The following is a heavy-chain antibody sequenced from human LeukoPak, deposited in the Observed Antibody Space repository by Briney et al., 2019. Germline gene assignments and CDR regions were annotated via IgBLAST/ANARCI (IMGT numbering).Heavy chain of an antibody. Sequence: PSETLSLTCTVSGGSITGYYWSWIRQPAGKGLEWIGGIYSSGTTNYNPSLKSRVTMSVDRSKNQFSLNLDSATAADTALYHCARDLYGYASDWYGGYYFDYWGQGTLVTVSS. CDR1: GGSITGYY. D-gene: IGHD2-2*01. CDR3: ARDLYGYASDWYGGYYFDY. CDR2: IYSSGTT. V-gene: IGHV4-4*07. J-gene: IGHJ4*02.